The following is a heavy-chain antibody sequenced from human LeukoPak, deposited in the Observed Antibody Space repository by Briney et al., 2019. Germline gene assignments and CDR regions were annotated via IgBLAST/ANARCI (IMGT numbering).Heavy chain of an antibody. D-gene: IGHD3-22*01. CDR3: ARDGYYYDSSGYYP. V-gene: IGHV4-59*01. J-gene: IGHJ5*02. CDR1: GGSISSYY. Sequence: SETLSLTCAVSGGSISSYYWSWIRQPPGKGLQWIGDIYYSGSTNYNPSLKSRVTISVDTSKNQFSLKLSSVTAADTAVYYCARDGYYYDSSGYYPWGQGTLVTVSS. CDR2: IYYSGST.